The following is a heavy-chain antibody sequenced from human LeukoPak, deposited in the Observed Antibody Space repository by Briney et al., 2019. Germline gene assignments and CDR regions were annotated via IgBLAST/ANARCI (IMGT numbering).Heavy chain of an antibody. D-gene: IGHD3-22*01. CDR1: GFTVSSNY. CDR2: IYSGGST. J-gene: IGHJ4*02. V-gene: IGHV3-53*01. CDR3: ARDHYYGSSGYYSDY. Sequence: PGGSLRLSCAASGFTVSSNYMSWVRQAPGKGLEWVSVIYSGGSTYYADSVKGRFTISRDNSKNTLYLQMNSLRAEDTAVYYCARDHYYGSSGYYSDYWGQGTLVTVSS.